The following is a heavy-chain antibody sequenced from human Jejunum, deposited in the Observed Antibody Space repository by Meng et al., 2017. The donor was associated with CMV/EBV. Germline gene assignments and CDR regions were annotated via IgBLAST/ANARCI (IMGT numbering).Heavy chain of an antibody. CDR3: AKDRVLMVYGSPTRPYFDY. D-gene: IGHD2-8*01. CDR2: ISGSGIT. CDR1: FNNYA. V-gene: IGHV3-23*01. Sequence: FNNYAMSWVRQAPGKGLAWVSAISGSGITYFADSVKGRFSISRDNSKDTVYLQMKSLRAEDTAVYYCAKDRVLMVYGSPTRPYFDYWGQGTLVTVSS. J-gene: IGHJ4*02.